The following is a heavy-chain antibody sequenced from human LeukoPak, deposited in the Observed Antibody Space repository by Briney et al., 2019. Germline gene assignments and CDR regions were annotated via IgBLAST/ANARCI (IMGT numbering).Heavy chain of an antibody. V-gene: IGHV3-48*04. J-gene: IGHJ4*02. CDR2: ISSSSSTI. Sequence: PGGSLRLSCAASGFTFSSYSMNWVSQAPGKGLEWVSYISSSSSTIYYADSVKGRFTISRDNAKNSLYLQMNSLRAEDTAVYYCARSMDSGYDVWGQGTLVTVSS. D-gene: IGHD5-12*01. CDR1: GFTFSSYS. CDR3: ARSMDSGYDV.